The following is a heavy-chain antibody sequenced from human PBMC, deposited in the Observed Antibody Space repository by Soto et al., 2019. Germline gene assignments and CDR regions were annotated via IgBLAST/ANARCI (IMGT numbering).Heavy chain of an antibody. Sequence: PGGSLRLSCAASGFTFSSYGMHWVRQAPGKGLEWVAVISYDGSNKYYADSVKGRFTISRDNSKNTLYLQMNSLRAEDTAVYYCAKDSFGYCSGGSCFMGVWGQGTTVTVSS. V-gene: IGHV3-30*18. D-gene: IGHD2-15*01. CDR1: GFTFSSYG. CDR3: AKDSFGYCSGGSCFMGV. CDR2: ISYDGSNK. J-gene: IGHJ6*02.